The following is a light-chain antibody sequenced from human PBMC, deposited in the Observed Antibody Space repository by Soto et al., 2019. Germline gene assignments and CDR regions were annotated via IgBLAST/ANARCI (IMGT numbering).Light chain of an antibody. CDR2: SAS. J-gene: IGKJ5*01. Sequence: DTQMTQFPSSVSASVGDRVTITCRARQGISNWLAWYQQKPGAAPKLLIYSASKLQSGVPSRFSGSGFGTDFTPTISSLQPEDFAPYYCQHTKTNNLPITFGQGTRLEIK. CDR1: QGISNW. V-gene: IGKV1-12*01. CDR3: QHTKTNNLPIT.